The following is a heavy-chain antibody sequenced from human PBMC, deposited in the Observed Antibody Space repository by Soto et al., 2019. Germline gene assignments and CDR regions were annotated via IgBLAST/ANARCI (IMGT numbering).Heavy chain of an antibody. CDR2: MNPNSGNT. D-gene: IGHD2-2*01. CDR3: ARGRYCSSTSCYVLSFHYYYMDV. J-gene: IGHJ6*03. V-gene: IGHV1-8*01. Sequence: ASVKVSCKASGYTFTSYDINWVRQATGQGLEWMGWMNPNSGNTGYAQKFQGRVTMTRNTSISTAYMELSSLRSEDTAVYYCARGRYCSSTSCYVLSFHYYYMDVWGKGTTVTVSS. CDR1: GYTFTSYD.